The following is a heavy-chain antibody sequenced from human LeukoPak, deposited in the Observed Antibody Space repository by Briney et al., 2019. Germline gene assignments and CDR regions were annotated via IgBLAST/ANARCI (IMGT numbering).Heavy chain of an antibody. CDR2: IYYSGST. J-gene: IGHJ4*02. Sequence: SETLSLTCTFSGGSISSSSYYWGWIRRPPGKGLEWIGSIYYSGSTYYNPSLKRRVTISVDTSKKQFSLKLSSVTAADTAVYYCARHDDSGWARWGQGTLVTVSS. V-gene: IGHV4-39*01. D-gene: IGHD6-19*01. CDR1: GGSISSSSYY. CDR3: ARHDDSGWAR.